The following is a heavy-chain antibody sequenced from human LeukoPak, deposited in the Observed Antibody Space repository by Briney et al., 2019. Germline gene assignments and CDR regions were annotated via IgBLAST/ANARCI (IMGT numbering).Heavy chain of an antibody. Sequence: GASVKVTCTASGGTFSSYAISWVRQAPGQGLEWMGGIIPIFGTANYAQKFQGRVTITADESTSTAYMELSSLRSEDTAVYYCARDHIAVAGNPNWFDPWGQGTLVTVSS. V-gene: IGHV1-69*13. J-gene: IGHJ5*02. CDR3: ARDHIAVAGNPNWFDP. D-gene: IGHD6-19*01. CDR2: IIPIFGTA. CDR1: GGTFSSYA.